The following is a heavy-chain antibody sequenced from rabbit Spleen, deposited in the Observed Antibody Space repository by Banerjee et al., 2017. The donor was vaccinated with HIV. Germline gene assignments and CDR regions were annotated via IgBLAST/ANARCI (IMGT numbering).Heavy chain of an antibody. CDR1: GFSFSDRDV. J-gene: IGHJ6*01. Sequence: QEQLEESGGGLVKPEGSLTLTCKASGFSFSDRDVMCWVRQAPGKGLEWIACIEGGSSAFSYFASWAKGRFTISKTSSTTVTLQMTSLTAADTATYFCARDSGTSFSTYGMDLRGQGTLVTVS. CDR3: ARDSGTSFSTYGMDL. D-gene: IGHD8-1*01. V-gene: IGHV1S45*01. CDR2: IEGGSSAFS.